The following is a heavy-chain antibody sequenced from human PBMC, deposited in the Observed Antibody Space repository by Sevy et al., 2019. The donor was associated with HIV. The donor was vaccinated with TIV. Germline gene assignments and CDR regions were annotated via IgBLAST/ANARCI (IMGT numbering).Heavy chain of an antibody. V-gene: IGHV4-59*01. Sequence: SETLSLTCTVSGGSISSYYWSWIRQPPGKGLEWIGYIYYSGSTNYNPSLKSRVTISVDTSKNQFSLKLSSVTAADTAVYYCASSGSYYVWFDPWGQGTLVTVSS. CDR3: ASSGSYYVWFDP. D-gene: IGHD1-26*01. CDR1: GGSISSYY. CDR2: IYYSGST. J-gene: IGHJ5*02.